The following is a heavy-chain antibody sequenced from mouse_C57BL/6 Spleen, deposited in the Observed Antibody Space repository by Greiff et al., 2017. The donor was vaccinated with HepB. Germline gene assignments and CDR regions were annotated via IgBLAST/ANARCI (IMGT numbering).Heavy chain of an antibody. V-gene: IGHV5-17*01. CDR3: ARGDYYGSSFFDF. CDR1: GFTFSDYG. J-gene: IGHJ2*01. CDR2: ISSGSSTI. D-gene: IGHD1-1*01. Sequence: EVHLVESGGGLVKPGGSLKLSCAASGFTFSDYGMHWVRQAPEKGLEWVAYISSGSSTIYYADTVKGRFTISRDNAKNTLFLQMTSLRSADTAMYCCARGDYYGSSFFDFWGPGTTLTVSS.